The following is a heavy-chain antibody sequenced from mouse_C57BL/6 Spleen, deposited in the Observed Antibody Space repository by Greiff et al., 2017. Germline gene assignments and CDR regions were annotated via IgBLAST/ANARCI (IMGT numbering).Heavy chain of an antibody. CDR3: ARKVFDY. CDR1: GYTFTSYW. J-gene: IGHJ2*01. CDR2: IDPNSGGT. Sequence: QVQLKESGAELVKPGASVKLSCKASGYTFTSYWMHWVKQRPGRGLEWIGRIDPNSGGTKYNEKFKSKATLTVDKPSSTAYVQLSSLTSEDSAVYYCARKVFDYWGQGTTLTVSS. V-gene: IGHV1-72*01.